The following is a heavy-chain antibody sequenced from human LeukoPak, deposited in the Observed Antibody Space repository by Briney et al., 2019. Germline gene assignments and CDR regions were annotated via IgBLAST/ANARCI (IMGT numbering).Heavy chain of an antibody. Sequence: PGGSLRLSCAASGFTFSNYGMHWVRQAPGKGLEWVAFIRYDGNNKNYADFVKGRFTISRDNSKNTPYLQMNSLRAEDTAVYYCAKYYYGSGSQRYFDYWGQGTLVTVSS. CDR1: GFTFSNYG. D-gene: IGHD3-10*01. J-gene: IGHJ4*02. V-gene: IGHV3-30*02. CDR3: AKYYYGSGSQRYFDY. CDR2: IRYDGNNK.